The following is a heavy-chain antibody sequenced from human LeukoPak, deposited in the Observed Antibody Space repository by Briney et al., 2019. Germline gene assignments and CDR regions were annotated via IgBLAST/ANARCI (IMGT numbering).Heavy chain of an antibody. CDR3: AGASGYDFGFDH. CDR2: ISYDGSNK. V-gene: IGHV3-30*04. D-gene: IGHD5-12*01. CDR1: GFTFSSYA. J-gene: IGHJ4*02. Sequence: PGGSLRLSCAASGFTFSSYAMHWVRQAPGKGLEWVAVISYDGSNKYYADSVKGRFTISRDNSKNTLYLQMNSLRAEDTAVYYCAGASGYDFGFDHWGQGTLVTVSS.